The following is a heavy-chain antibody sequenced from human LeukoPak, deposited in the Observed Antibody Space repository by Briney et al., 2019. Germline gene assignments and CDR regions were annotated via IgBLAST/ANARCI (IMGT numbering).Heavy chain of an antibody. J-gene: IGHJ4*02. V-gene: IGHV1-2*02. D-gene: IGHD3-10*01. CDR2: INPNSAGT. CDR1: GYTFIDYY. CDR3: ARLYGSGRRSAFDY. Sequence: GASVKVSCKASGYTFIDYYIHWVRQAPGQGLEWMGWINPNSAGTNYAQRFQGRITMTGDTSIRTAYMELSRLRSDDTAVYYCARLYGSGRRSAFDYWGQGTPVTVSS.